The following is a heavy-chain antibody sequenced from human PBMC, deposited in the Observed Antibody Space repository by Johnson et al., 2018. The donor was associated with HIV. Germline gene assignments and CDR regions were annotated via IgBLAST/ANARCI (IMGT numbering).Heavy chain of an antibody. CDR2: IYSGGRT. D-gene: IGHD3-9*01. CDR3: AKDELYDILTGHYSPLFDI. J-gene: IGHJ3*02. Sequence: VQLVESGGGLIQPGGSLRLSCAASGFTVSSNYMSWVRQAPGKGLEWVSIIYSGGRTYYADSVKGRFTISRDNSKNTLYLQMNSLRAEDTAVYYCAKDELYDILTGHYSPLFDIWGQGTMVTVSS. CDR1: GFTVSSNY. V-gene: IGHV3-66*03.